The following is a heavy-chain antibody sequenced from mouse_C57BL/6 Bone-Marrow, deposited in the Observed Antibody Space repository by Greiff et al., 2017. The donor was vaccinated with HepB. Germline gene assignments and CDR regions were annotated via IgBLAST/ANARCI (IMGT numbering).Heavy chain of an antibody. D-gene: IGHD2-1*01. J-gene: IGHJ3*01. CDR3: ARIYYGNLAWFAY. Sequence: QVQLKQPGAELVMPGASVKLSCKASGYTFPSYWMHWVKQRPGQGLEWIGEIDPSDSYTNYNQKFKGKSTLTVDKSSSTAYMQLSSLTSEDSAVYYCARIYYGNLAWFAYWGQGTLVTVSA. V-gene: IGHV1-69*01. CDR1: GYTFPSYW. CDR2: IDPSDSYT.